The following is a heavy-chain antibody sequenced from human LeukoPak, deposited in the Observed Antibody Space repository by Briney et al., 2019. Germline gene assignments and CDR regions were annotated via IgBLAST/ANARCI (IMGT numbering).Heavy chain of an antibody. CDR1: GGSISSYY. V-gene: IGHV4-59*01. CDR2: TYYSGST. CDR3: ARDSSYVYVWGSYYYYGMDV. J-gene: IGHJ6*02. D-gene: IGHD3-16*01. Sequence: SETLSLTCTVSGGSISSYYWSWIRQPPGKGLEWIGHTYYSGSTNYNPSLKSRVIISADTSKNQFSLKLSSVTAADTAMYYCARDSSYVYVWGSYYYYGMDVWGQGTTVTVSS.